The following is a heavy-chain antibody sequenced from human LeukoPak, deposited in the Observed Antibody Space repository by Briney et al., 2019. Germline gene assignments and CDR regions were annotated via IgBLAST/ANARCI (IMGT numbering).Heavy chain of an antibody. CDR3: AKVVWSGYEYDP. CDR1: GFTFSSYA. CDR2: ISGSGGST. Sequence: PGGSLRLSCAASGFTFSSYAMSWVRQAPGKGLEWVSAISGSGGSTYYADSVKGRFTSSRDNSKNTLYLQMNSLRAEDTAVYYCAKVVWSGYEYDPWGQGTLVTVSS. D-gene: IGHD3-3*01. V-gene: IGHV3-23*01. J-gene: IGHJ5*02.